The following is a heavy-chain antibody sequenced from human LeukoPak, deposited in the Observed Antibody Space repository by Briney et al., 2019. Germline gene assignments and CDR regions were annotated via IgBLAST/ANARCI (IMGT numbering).Heavy chain of an antibody. CDR3: ARTMMVRGVTTPHSFDY. V-gene: IGHV1-18*01. D-gene: IGHD3-10*01. Sequence: ASVKVSCKASGYTFTSYGISWVRQAPGQGLEWMGWISAYNGNTNYAQKLQGRVTMTTDTSTSTAYMELRSLRSDATAVYYCARTMMVRGVTTPHSFDYWGQGTLVTVSS. CDR2: ISAYNGNT. CDR1: GYTFTSYG. J-gene: IGHJ4*02.